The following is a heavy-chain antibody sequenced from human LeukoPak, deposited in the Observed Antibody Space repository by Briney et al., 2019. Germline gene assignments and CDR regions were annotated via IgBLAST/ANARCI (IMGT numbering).Heavy chain of an antibody. CDR1: GFTFSSYG. V-gene: IGHV3-33*01. Sequence: GGSLRLSCAASGFTFSSYGMHWVRQAPGKGLEGVAVMWYDGSNKYYADSVKGRFTISRDNSKNTLYLQMNSLRAEDTAVYYCASTSGWYEPIDYWGQGTLVTVSS. CDR3: ASTSGWYEPIDY. D-gene: IGHD6-19*01. J-gene: IGHJ4*02. CDR2: MWYDGSNK.